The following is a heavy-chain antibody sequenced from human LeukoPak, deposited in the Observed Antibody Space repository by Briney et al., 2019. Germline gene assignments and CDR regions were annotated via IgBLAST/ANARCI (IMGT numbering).Heavy chain of an antibody. CDR1: GFIFSSYG. CDR2: TWYDGSNK. D-gene: IGHD2-15*01. V-gene: IGHV3-33*01. Sequence: LSGGSLRLSCAASGFIFSSYGMHWVRQAPGKGLEWVALTWYDGSNKSYGDSVKGRFTISRDNSKNTLYLQMSSLRAEDTAVYYCARDQSLLYFDYWGQGTLVTVSS. J-gene: IGHJ4*02. CDR3: ARDQSLLYFDY.